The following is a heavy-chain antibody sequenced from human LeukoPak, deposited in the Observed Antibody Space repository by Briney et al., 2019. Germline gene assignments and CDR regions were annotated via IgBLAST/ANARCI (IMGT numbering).Heavy chain of an antibody. Sequence: PSQTLSLTCTVSGGSISSGGYYWGWIRQPPGKGLEWIGYIYHSGSTYYNPSLKSRVTISVDRSKNQFSLKLSSVTAADTAVYYCARDNVVTAGIEFGYWGQGTLVAVSS. V-gene: IGHV4-30-2*01. CDR3: ARDNVVTAGIEFGY. CDR1: GGSISSGGYY. CDR2: IYHSGST. J-gene: IGHJ4*02. D-gene: IGHD2-2*01.